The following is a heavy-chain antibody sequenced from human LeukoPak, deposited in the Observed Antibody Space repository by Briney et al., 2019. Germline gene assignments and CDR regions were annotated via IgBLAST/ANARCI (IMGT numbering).Heavy chain of an antibody. Sequence: SVTVSFTASGGTFISYAISWVRQAPGQGLEWMGVIIPIFGAANYPQKFQGRVTITADESPSTAYMELSSLRSEDTAVYYCGIRVNWNDVRWEYYFDYWGQGTLVTVSS. CDR2: IIPIFGAA. D-gene: IGHD1-20*01. J-gene: IGHJ4*02. V-gene: IGHV1-69*01. CDR3: GIRVNWNDVRWEYYFDY. CDR1: GGTFISYA.